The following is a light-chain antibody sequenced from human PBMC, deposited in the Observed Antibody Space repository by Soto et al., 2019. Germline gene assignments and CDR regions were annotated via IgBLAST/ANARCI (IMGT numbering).Light chain of an antibody. CDR2: DDN. Sequence: TQPACVSAAPGQKVHISCSGSSYNIGGNSVSWYQQLPGTAPKLLIYDDNKRPSGIPDRFSGSKSGTSATLGITGFQTGDEADYYCGSWDSSLSAYVFGTGTKVTVL. J-gene: IGLJ1*01. CDR1: SYNIGGNS. CDR3: GSWDSSLSAYV. V-gene: IGLV1-51*01.